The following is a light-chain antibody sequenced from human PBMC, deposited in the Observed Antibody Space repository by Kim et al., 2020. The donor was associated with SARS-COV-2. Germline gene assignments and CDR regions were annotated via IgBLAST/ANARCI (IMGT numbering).Light chain of an antibody. CDR2: YDR. CDR3: QVWDTDTDHYV. J-gene: IGLJ1*01. CDR1: NIGGNS. Sequence: APGQTARITCGGNNIGGNSVHWYQQKPGKAPVLVMYYDRDRPSGIPERFSGSKSANTATLTISRVEAGDEADYYCQVWDTDTDHYVFGTVTQLTVL. V-gene: IGLV3-21*01.